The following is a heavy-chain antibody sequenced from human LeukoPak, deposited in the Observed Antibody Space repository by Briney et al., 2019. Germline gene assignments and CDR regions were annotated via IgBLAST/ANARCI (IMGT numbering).Heavy chain of an antibody. CDR3: ARGGGGSQWDCMDV. CDR2: IWYDGGNK. CDR1: GFTFSSYG. Sequence: PGRSLRLTCAASGFTFSSYGMHWVRQAPGKGLEWVAVIWYDGGNKYYADSVKGRFTISRDNSKNTLYLQMNSLRAEDTAVYYCARGGGGSQWDCMDVWGQGTTVTVSS. D-gene: IGHD2-15*01. J-gene: IGHJ6*02. V-gene: IGHV3-33*01.